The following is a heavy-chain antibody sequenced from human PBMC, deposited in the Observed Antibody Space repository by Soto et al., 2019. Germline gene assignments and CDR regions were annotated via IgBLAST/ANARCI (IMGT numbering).Heavy chain of an antibody. Sequence: ASVKVSCKASGYTFTSYDINWVRQATGQGLEWMGWMNPNSGNTGYAQKFQGRVTMTRNTSISTAYMELSSLRSEDTAVYYCVREGYRSSWYVGNWFDPWGQGTLVTVSS. CDR2: MNPNSGNT. J-gene: IGHJ5*02. CDR3: VREGYRSSWYVGNWFDP. D-gene: IGHD6-13*01. V-gene: IGHV1-8*01. CDR1: GYTFTSYD.